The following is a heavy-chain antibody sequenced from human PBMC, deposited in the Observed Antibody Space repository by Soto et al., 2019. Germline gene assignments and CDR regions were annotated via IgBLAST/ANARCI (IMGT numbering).Heavy chain of an antibody. CDR3: ANRRGAGGHFDY. V-gene: IGHV3-23*01. J-gene: IGHJ4*02. CDR1: GFTFSSYA. Sequence: DVQLLESGGGLVQPEGSLRLSCAASGFTFSSYAMGWVRQGPGKGLEWVAVVSIGGSTHYADSVRGRFTISRDNSKNTLSLQMNSMTAEVTAVYFCANRRGAGGHFDYWCQGALVTVSS. CDR2: VSIGGST. D-gene: IGHD2-15*01.